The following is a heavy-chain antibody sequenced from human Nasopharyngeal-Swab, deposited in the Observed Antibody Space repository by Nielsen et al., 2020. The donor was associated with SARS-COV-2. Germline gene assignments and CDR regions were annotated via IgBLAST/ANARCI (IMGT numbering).Heavy chain of an antibody. J-gene: IGHJ4*02. CDR1: GFTFSSYA. CDR2: ISYDGSNK. Sequence: GGSLRLSCAASGFTFSSYAMHWVRQAPGKGLEWVAVISYDGSNKYYADSVKGRFTISRDNSKNTLYLQMNSLRAEDTAVYYCASCRVFRLADYFDYWCQGTLVTVSS. D-gene: IGHD3-9*01. V-gene: IGHV3-30-3*01. CDR3: ASCRVFRLADYFDY.